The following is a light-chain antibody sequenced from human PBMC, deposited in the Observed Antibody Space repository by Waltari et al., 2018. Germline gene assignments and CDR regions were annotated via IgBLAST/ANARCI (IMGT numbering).Light chain of an antibody. Sequence: EIVLTQSPGPLSLSPGERATLSCRASQRVSSSYLAWYQPKPGQAPRLLIYGASSRATGIPDRFSGSGSGTDFTLTISRLEPEDFAVYYCQQYGSSPLFGPGTKVDIK. J-gene: IGKJ3*01. V-gene: IGKV3-20*01. CDR3: QQYGSSPL. CDR1: QRVSSSY. CDR2: GAS.